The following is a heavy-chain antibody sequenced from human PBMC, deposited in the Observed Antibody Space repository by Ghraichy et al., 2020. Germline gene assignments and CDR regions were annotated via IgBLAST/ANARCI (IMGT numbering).Heavy chain of an antibody. J-gene: IGHJ4*02. V-gene: IGHV4-34*01. D-gene: IGHD3-9*01. CDR1: GGSFSGYY. Sequence: SETLSLTCAVYGGSFSGYYWSWIRQPPGKGLEWIGEINHSGSTNYNPSLKSRVTISVDTSKNQFSLKLSSVTAADTAVYYCARAFIPRYYDILTGYPRGRPFDYWGQGTLVTVSS. CDR2: INHSGST. CDR3: ARAFIPRYYDILTGYPRGRPFDY.